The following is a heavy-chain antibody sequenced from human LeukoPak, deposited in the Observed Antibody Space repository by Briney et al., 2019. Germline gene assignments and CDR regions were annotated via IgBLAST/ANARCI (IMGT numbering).Heavy chain of an antibody. CDR1: GFSLSTSGVG. CDR2: IYWNDDK. CDR3: AHRSQVLVGATALYYFDY. Sequence: SGPTLVKPTQTLTLTCTFSGFSLSTSGVGVGWIRQPPGKALAWLALIYWNDDKRYSPSLKSRLTITKDTSKNQVVLTMTNMDPVDTATYYCAHRSQVLVGATALYYFDYWGQGTLVTVSS. D-gene: IGHD1-26*01. V-gene: IGHV2-5*01. J-gene: IGHJ4*02.